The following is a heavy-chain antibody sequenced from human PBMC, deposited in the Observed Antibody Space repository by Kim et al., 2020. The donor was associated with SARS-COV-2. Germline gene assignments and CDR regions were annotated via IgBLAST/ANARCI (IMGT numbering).Heavy chain of an antibody. V-gene: IGHV3-30*18. J-gene: IGHJ3*02. D-gene: IGHD4-4*01. CDR3: AKERATVTSHAFDI. CDR1: GFTFSSYG. CDR2: ISYDGSNK. Sequence: GGSLRLSCAASGFTFSSYGMHWVRQAPGKGLEWVAVISYDGSNKYYADSVKGRFTISRDNSKNTLYLQMNSLRAEDTAVYYCAKERATVTSHAFDIWGQGTMVTASS.